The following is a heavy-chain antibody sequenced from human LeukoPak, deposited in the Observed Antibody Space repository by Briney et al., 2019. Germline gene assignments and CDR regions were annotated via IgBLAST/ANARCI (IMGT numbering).Heavy chain of an antibody. Sequence: GGSLRLSCAASGFTFSSYSMHWVRQAPGKGLEWVAVISYDASNKYYTDSVKGRFTISRDNSKNMLYLQMDSLRVEDTAVYHCAREEYGVVYFDYWGQGTLVTVSS. CDR2: ISYDASNK. CDR1: GFTFSSYS. J-gene: IGHJ4*02. V-gene: IGHV3-30-3*01. D-gene: IGHD4-17*01. CDR3: AREEYGVVYFDY.